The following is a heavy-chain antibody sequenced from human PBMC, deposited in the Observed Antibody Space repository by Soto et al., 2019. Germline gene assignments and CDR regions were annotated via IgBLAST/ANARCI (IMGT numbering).Heavy chain of an antibody. V-gene: IGHV2-5*02. CDR3: ARTGGIAAAGLAFDI. CDR2: LYWDDDN. CDR1: GFSLRTTGVG. J-gene: IGHJ3*02. D-gene: IGHD6-13*01. Sequence: SGPTLVNPTQALTLTCTFSGFSLRTTGVGVGWIRQPPGKALEWLALLYWDDDNRYSTSLKSRLTISKDTSKSQVVLTMTNMDPVDTATYYCARTGGIAAAGLAFDIWGQGTMVTVSS.